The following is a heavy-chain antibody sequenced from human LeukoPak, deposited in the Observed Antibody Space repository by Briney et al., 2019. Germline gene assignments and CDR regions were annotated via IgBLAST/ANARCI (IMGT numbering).Heavy chain of an antibody. Sequence: GGSLRLSCAASGFTFSNAWIIWIRQAPGKGPEWVAYISSPGTTLYYVDSVKGRFTISRDNAKNSMYLQMNSLRAEDTAVYYCASGIQPRLSWFFDLWGRGTQVIVSS. CDR2: ISSPGTTL. J-gene: IGHJ2*01. CDR1: GFTFSNAW. D-gene: IGHD5-18*01. V-gene: IGHV3-11*01. CDR3: ASGIQPRLSWFFDL.